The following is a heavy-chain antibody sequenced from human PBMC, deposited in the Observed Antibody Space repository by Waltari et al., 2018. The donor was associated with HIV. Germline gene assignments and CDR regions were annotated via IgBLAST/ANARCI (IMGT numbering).Heavy chain of an antibody. V-gene: IGHV6-1*02. D-gene: IGHD4-17*01. CDR1: GASSPDGHVH. CDR3: ARQRDYKLTY. Sequence: QVQLRQSGSGRLTPSQTLSLTCALSGASSPDGHVHWHWIRQSPSRGLEWLGRTYYTSKWNYDYAISLKSRMTMNADTSRNQVSLQVSAVTPEDTAVYFCARQRDYKLTYWGQGILVTVSS. CDR2: TYYTSKWNY. J-gene: IGHJ4*02.